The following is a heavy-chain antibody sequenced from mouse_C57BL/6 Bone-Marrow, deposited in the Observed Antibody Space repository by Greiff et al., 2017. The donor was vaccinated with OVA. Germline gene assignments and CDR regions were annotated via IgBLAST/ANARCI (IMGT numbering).Heavy chain of an antibody. D-gene: IGHD1-1*01. CDR2: IDPETGGT. J-gene: IGHJ1*03. CDR1: GYTFTDYE. Sequence: VQLQQSGAELVRPGASVTLSCKASGYTFTDYEMHWVKQTPVHGLEWIGAIDPETGGTAYNQKFKGKAILTADKSSSTAYMELRSLTSEDSAVYYCTKYYGSSPWYFDVWGTGTTVTGAS. CDR3: TKYYGSSPWYFDV. V-gene: IGHV1-15*01.